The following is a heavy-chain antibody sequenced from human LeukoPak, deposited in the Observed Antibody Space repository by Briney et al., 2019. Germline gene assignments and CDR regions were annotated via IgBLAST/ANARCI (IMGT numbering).Heavy chain of an antibody. D-gene: IGHD3-10*01. CDR2: ISGSGGST. J-gene: IGHJ4*02. V-gene: IGHV3-23*01. CDR1: GFTFSSYA. CDR3: AKVRISGSYLFDY. Sequence: PGGSLRLSCAASGFTFSSYAMSWVRQAPGKGLEWVSAISGSGGSTYYADSVKGRFTISRDNSKNTPYLQMNSLRAEDTAVYYCAKVRISGSYLFDYWGQGTLVTVSS.